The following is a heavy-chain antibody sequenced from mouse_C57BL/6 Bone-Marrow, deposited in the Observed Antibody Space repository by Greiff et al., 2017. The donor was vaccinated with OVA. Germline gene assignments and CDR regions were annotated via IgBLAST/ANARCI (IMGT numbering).Heavy chain of an antibody. CDR3: ARSIYGNYWYFDV. V-gene: IGHV1-52*01. CDR2: IDPSDSDT. Sequence: QVQLQQPGAELVRPGSSVKLSCKASGYTFTSYWMHWVKQRPIQGLEWIGNIDPSDSDTHYNQKFKDKATLTVDKSSSTAYMQLSSLTSADSAVYYCARSIYGNYWYFDVWGTGTTVTVSS. J-gene: IGHJ1*03. D-gene: IGHD2-1*01. CDR1: GYTFTSYW.